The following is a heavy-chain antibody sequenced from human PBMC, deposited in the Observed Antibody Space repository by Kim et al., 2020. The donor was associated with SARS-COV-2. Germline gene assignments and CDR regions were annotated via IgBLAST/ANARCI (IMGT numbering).Heavy chain of an antibody. Sequence: SETLSLTCTVSGGSISSYYWSWIRQPPGKGLEWIGYIYYSGSTNYNPSLKSRVTISVDTSKNQFSLKLSSVTAADTTVYYCARGLRITGAFDIWGQGTMVTVSS. CDR3: ARGLRITGAFDI. CDR2: IYYSGST. V-gene: IGHV4-59*13. J-gene: IGHJ3*02. CDR1: GGSISSYY. D-gene: IGHD1-20*01.